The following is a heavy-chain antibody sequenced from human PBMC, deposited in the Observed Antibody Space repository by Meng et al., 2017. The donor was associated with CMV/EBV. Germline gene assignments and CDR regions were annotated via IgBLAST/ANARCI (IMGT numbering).Heavy chain of an antibody. CDR3: AKDNPELDY. Sequence: GGFLRLSCAASGFTFSSYAMSWVRQAPGKGLEWVSVIYSGGSSTYYADSVKGRFTISRDNSKNTLYLQMNSLRAEDTAVYYCAKDNPELDYWGQGTLGT. CDR2: IYSGGSST. D-gene: IGHD1-14*01. J-gene: IGHJ4*02. V-gene: IGHV3-23*03. CDR1: GFTFSSYA.